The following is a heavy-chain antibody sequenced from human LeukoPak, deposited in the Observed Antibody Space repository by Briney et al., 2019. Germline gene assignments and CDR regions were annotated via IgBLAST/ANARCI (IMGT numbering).Heavy chain of an antibody. Sequence: SGTLSLTCAVSGDSISSGYYWGWIRQPPGKGLEWIGSIYHSGNTYYNPSLKSRVTISVDTSKNQSSLKLSSVTAADTAVYYCASLARIAGWGQGTLVTVSS. CDR3: ASLARIAG. CDR1: GDSISSGYY. J-gene: IGHJ4*02. V-gene: IGHV4-38-2*01. CDR2: IYHSGNT. D-gene: IGHD5-12*01.